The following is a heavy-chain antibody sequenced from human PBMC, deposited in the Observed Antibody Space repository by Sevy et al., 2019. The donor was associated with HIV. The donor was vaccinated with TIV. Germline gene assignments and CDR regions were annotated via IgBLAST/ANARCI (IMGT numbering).Heavy chain of an antibody. J-gene: IGHJ4*02. CDR2: ISYVGSF. D-gene: IGHD6-19*01. V-gene: IGHV4-39*01. CDR1: GASISSSGYY. Sequence: SETLSLTCTVSGASISSSGYYWGWIRQPPGKGLEWIASISYVGSFFYNPSLRSRVTISSDTSNKQFSLKLNSVTAADTAIYYCVGPTLTYSSGWSYYDSWGQGTVVTVSS. CDR3: VGPTLTYSSGWSYYDS.